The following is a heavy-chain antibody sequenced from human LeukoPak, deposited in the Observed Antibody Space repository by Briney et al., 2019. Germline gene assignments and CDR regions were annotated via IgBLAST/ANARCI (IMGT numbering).Heavy chain of an antibody. J-gene: IGHJ4*02. CDR3: ARAITSLRGVTFFDY. CDR1: GGSISSYY. Sequence: PSETLSLTCTVSGGSISSYYWSWIRQPPGKGLEWIGYIYYSGSTNYNPSLKSRVTISVDTSKNQFSLKLSSVSAADTAVYYCARAITSLRGVTFFDYWGQGTLVTVSS. CDR2: IYYSGST. V-gene: IGHV4-59*01. D-gene: IGHD3-10*01.